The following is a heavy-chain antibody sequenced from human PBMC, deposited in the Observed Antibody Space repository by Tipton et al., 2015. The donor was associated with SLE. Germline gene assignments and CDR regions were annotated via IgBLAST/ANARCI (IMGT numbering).Heavy chain of an antibody. CDR2: ISSSDTT. CDR1: GFIVSTNH. CDR3: AREGSDYGDYGDAFDI. Sequence: GSLRLSCIASGFIVSTNHMSWVRQAPGKGLEWVSGISSSDTTCFADSVKGRFTISRDSSKNTLYLQLNTLRNDDTAVYYCAREGSDYGDYGDAFDIWGRGTTVTVSS. V-gene: IGHV3-66*03. D-gene: IGHD4-17*01. J-gene: IGHJ3*02.